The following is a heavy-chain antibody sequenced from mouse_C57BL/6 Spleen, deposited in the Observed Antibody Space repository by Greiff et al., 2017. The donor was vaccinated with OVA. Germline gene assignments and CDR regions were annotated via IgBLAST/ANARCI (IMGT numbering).Heavy chain of an antibody. V-gene: IGHV5-16*01. CDR2: INYDGSST. CDR3: ARDLGSSYWYFDV. D-gene: IGHD1-1*01. Sequence: EVHLVESEGGLVQPGSSMKLSCTASGFTFSDYYMAWVRQVPEKGLEWVANINYDGSSTYYLDSLKSRFIISRDNAKNILYLQMSSLKSEDTATYYCARDLGSSYWYFDVWGTGTTVTVSS. J-gene: IGHJ1*03. CDR1: GFTFSDYY.